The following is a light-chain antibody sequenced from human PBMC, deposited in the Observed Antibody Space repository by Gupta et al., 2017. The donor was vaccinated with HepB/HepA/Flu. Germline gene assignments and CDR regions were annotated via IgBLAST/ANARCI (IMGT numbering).Light chain of an antibody. CDR2: RNN. J-gene: IGLJ3*02. CDR3: SAWDRRLGAWV. CDR1: SDNVDYHG. V-gene: IGLV10-54*01. Sequence: QAGLTQPPSVSKDLRQTATLTCPGNSDNVDYHGAAWLQQHQGHPPKLLSYRNNNRPSGISERFSASRSGNTASLTITGLQPEDEADDYCSAWDRRLGAWVFGGGTRLTVL.